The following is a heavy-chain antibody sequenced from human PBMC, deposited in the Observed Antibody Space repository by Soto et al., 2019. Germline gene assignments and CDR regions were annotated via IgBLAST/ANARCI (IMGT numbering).Heavy chain of an antibody. CDR1: GGTFSSYA. CDR3: ARDAEQATLVPDAMRAADYYYGMDV. J-gene: IGHJ6*02. V-gene: IGHV1-69*12. CDR2: IIPIFGTA. D-gene: IGHD2-2*01. Sequence: QVQLVQSGAEVKKPGSSVKVSCKASGGTFSSYAISWVRQAPGQGLEWMGGIIPIFGTANYAQKFQGRVTITADESTSTADMELSSLRSEDTAVYYCARDAEQATLVPDAMRAADYYYGMDVWGQGTTVTVSS.